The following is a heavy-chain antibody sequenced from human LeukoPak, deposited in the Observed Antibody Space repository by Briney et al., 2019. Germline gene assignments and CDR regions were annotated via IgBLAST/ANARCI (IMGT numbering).Heavy chain of an antibody. D-gene: IGHD1-7*01. CDR3: AKVRITGTTGLDY. J-gene: IGHJ4*02. Sequence: GGSLRPSCAASGFTFDDYAMHWVRHAPGKGLEWVSGISWNSGSIGYADSVKGRFTISRDNAKNSLYLQMNSLRAEDTALYYCAKVRITGTTGLDYWGQGTLVTVSS. CDR1: GFTFDDYA. V-gene: IGHV3-9*01. CDR2: ISWNSGSI.